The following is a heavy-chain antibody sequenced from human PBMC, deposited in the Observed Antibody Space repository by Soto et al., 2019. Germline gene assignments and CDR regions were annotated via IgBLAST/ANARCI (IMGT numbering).Heavy chain of an antibody. V-gene: IGHV1-69*06. J-gene: IGHJ4*02. CDR1: GGTFSSYA. CDR2: IIPIFGTA. CDR3: ARDLSKMGLDY. Sequence: VASVKVSCKASGGTFSSYAISWVRQAPGQGLEWMGGIIPIFGTANYAQKFQGRVTITADKSTSTAYMELSSLRSEDTAVYYCARDLSKMGLDYWGQGTLVTVSS.